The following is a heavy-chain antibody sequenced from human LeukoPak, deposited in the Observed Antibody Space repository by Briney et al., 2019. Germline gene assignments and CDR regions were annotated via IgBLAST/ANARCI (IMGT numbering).Heavy chain of an antibody. CDR3: ATRILPYSSSSVFNS. V-gene: IGHV1-46*02. D-gene: IGHD6-6*01. CDR2: INPSGSSA. Sequence: ASVKVSCKASGHTFNSYYIIWVRQAPGQGLEWMGRINPSGSSASYAQKFQGRDTVTRDTSTSTVYMELSSLRSEDTALYYCATRILPYSSSSVFNSWGQGTLVTVSS. CDR1: GHTFNSYY. J-gene: IGHJ4*02.